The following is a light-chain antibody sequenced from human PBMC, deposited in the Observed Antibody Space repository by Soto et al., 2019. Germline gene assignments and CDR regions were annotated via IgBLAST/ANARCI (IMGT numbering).Light chain of an antibody. Sequence: QSVLTQPPSVSAAPGQRVTISCSGSSSNIGNNYVSWYQQLPGTDPKLLIYDNDKRPSGIPDRFSGSKAGTSATLGITGLQTGDEDDYYCGTWDGSLNTQIFGGGTKLTVL. V-gene: IGLV1-51*01. CDR1: SSNIGNNY. J-gene: IGLJ2*01. CDR2: DND. CDR3: GTWDGSLNTQI.